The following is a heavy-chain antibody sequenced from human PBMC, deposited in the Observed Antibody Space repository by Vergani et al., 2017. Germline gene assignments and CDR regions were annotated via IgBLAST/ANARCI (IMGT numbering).Heavy chain of an antibody. D-gene: IGHD2-8*02. J-gene: IGHJ6*02. CDR2: IYYSGST. V-gene: IGHV4-59*01. Sequence: QVQLQESGPGLVKPSETLSLTCTVSGGSISSYYWSWIRQPPGKGLEWIGYIYYSGSTNYNPSLKSRVTISVDTSKNQFSLKLSSVTAADTAVYYCAREGRVVSWGQGTTVTVSS. CDR1: GGSISSYY. CDR3: AREGRVVS.